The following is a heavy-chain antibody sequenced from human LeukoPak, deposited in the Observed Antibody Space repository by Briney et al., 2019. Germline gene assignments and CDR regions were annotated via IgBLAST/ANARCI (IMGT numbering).Heavy chain of an antibody. CDR2: INHSGST. D-gene: IGHD3-22*01. V-gene: IGHV4-30-2*01. CDR1: GGSISSGGYS. Sequence: TSETLSLTCAVSGGSISSGGYSWSWIRQPPGKGLEWIGEINHSGSTNYNPSLKSRVTISVDTSKNQFSLKLSSVTAADTAVYYCARGALQYYYDSSGYYVKFDYWGQGTLVTVSS. CDR3: ARGALQYYYDSSGYYVKFDY. J-gene: IGHJ4*02.